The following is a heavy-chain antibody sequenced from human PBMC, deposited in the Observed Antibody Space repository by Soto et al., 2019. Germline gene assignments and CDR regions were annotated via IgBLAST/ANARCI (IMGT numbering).Heavy chain of an antibody. Sequence: SSETLSLTCSVSGGSISSYYWSWIRQPAGKGLEWIGRIYRSGGTNFSPSLMSRVSMSVDTSKNQFSLKLSSVVAADTAVYYCARGAAAGVDYGMDVWGQGTTVTVSS. CDR2: IYRSGGT. D-gene: IGHD6-13*01. CDR3: ARGAAAGVDYGMDV. J-gene: IGHJ6*02. CDR1: GGSISSYY. V-gene: IGHV4-4*07.